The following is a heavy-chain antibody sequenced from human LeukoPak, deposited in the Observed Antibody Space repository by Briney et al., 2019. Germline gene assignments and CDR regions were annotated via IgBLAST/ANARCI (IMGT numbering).Heavy chain of an antibody. J-gene: IGHJ4*02. CDR2: ISAYNGNT. Sequence: ASVKVSCKASGYTFTSYGISWVRQAPGQGLEWMGWISAYNGNTNYAQKLQGRVTMTTDTSTSTAYMELRSLRSDDTAVYYCAREYCTNGVCYLNDYWGQGTLVTVSS. CDR1: GYTFTSYG. D-gene: IGHD2-8*01. CDR3: AREYCTNGVCYLNDY. V-gene: IGHV1-18*01.